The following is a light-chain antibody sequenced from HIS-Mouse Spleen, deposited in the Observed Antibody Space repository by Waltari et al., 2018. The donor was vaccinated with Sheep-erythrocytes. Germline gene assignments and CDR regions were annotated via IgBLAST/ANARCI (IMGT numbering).Light chain of an antibody. CDR3: SSYTSSSTQV. V-gene: IGLV2-14*01. CDR2: EAS. Sequence: QSALTQPASVSGSPGQSITISCTGTSSDVGGYNYVSWYQQHPGKAPKLMIYEASICPSGVFNRFSGSKSGNTASLTISGLQAEDEADYYCSSYTSSSTQVFGGGTKLTVL. CDR1: SSDVGGYNY. J-gene: IGLJ2*01.